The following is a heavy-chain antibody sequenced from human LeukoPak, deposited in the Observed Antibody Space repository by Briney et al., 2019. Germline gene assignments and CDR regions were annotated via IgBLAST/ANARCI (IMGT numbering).Heavy chain of an antibody. V-gene: IGHV3-9*01. Sequence: GRSLRLSCAASGFTFDDYAMHWVRQAPGKGLEWVSGISWNSGSIGYADSVKGRFTISRDNAKNSLYLQMNSLRAEDTAVYYCARDPRRDGYNLVDYWGQGTLVTVSS. J-gene: IGHJ4*02. CDR1: GFTFDDYA. D-gene: IGHD5-24*01. CDR2: ISWNSGSI. CDR3: ARDPRRDGYNLVDY.